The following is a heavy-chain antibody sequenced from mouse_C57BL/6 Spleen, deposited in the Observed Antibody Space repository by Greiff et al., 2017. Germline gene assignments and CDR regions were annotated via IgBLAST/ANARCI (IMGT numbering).Heavy chain of an antibody. CDR1: GYTFTSYW. V-gene: IGHV1-61*01. CDR2: IYPSDSET. CDR3: ARAGVTGTDY. J-gene: IGHJ2*01. Sequence: QVQLKQPGAELVRPGSSVKLSCKASGYTFTSYWMDWVKQRPGQGLEWIGNIYPSDSETHYNQKFKDKATLTVDKSSSTAYMQLSSLTSEDSAVYYCARAGVTGTDYWGQGTTLTVSS. D-gene: IGHD4-1*01.